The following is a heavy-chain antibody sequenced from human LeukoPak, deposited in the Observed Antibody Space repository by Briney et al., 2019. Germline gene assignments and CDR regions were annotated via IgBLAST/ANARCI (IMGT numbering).Heavy chain of an antibody. CDR2: ITSNLAII. J-gene: IGHJ4*02. D-gene: IGHD2-21*01. CDR3: ARSVEGHFHY. CDR1: GFTFNIYS. Sequence: GGSLRLSCAASGFTFNIYSMNWVRQAPGKGLEWISYITSNLAIIRYADSVRGRFTISRDNAGKSLFLHMNSLRDDDTAVYYCARSVEGHFHYWGQGTLVTVSS. V-gene: IGHV3-48*02.